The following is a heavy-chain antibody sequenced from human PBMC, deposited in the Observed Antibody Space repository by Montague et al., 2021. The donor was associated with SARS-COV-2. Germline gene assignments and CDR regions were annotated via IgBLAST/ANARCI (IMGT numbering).Heavy chain of an antibody. CDR1: DGSFSDYS. CDR3: AGGRQHINMVVVVVTGGEYYFDF. CDR2: INHRGST. D-gene: IGHD3-22*01. V-gene: IGHV4-34*01. Sequence: SETLSLTCAVYDGSFSDYSWTWIRQPPGQGLEWIGEINHRGSTNYNPSLKSRVTISVDTSKNQFSLKMTSVTAADTAVYYCAGGRQHINMVVVVVTGGEYYFDFWGQGTLVAVSS. J-gene: IGHJ4*02.